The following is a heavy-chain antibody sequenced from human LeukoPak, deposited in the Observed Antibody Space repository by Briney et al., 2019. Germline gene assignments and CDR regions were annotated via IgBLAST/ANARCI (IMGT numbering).Heavy chain of an antibody. CDR3: ARSDCRGGSCLFDP. D-gene: IGHD2-15*01. CDR1: GYTFTGYH. J-gene: IGHJ5*02. CDR2: INPNSGGT. Sequence: GASVKVSCKASGYTFTGYHMHWVRQAPGQGLEWMGWINPNSGGTNYAQKFQGRVTMTRDMSTSTVYMDLSSLRSEDTAVYYCARSDCRGGSCLFDPWGQGTLVTASS. V-gene: IGHV1-2*02.